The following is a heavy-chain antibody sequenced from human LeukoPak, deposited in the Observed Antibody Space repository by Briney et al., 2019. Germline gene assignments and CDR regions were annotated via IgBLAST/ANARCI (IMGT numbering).Heavy chain of an antibody. D-gene: IGHD1-26*01. Sequence: SETLSLTCTVSGGSISSYYWSWIRQPPGKGLEWIGEINHSGSTNYNPSLKSRVTISVDTSKNQFSLKLSSVTAADTAVYYCARACCGNYYYYYGMDVWGQGTTVTVSS. CDR2: INHSGST. CDR1: GGSISSYY. J-gene: IGHJ6*02. CDR3: ARACCGNYYYYYGMDV. V-gene: IGHV4-34*01.